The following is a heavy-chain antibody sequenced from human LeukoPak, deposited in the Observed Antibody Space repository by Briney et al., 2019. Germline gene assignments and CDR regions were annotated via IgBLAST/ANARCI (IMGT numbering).Heavy chain of an antibody. Sequence: PGACLRPSCAASGFTFSSYAMSWVSQDPGKWLEWVSAISGSGGSTYYADSVKGRFTISRDNSKNTLYLQMNSLRAEDTAVYYCAKFHLGGSYYFDYWGQGTLVTVSS. D-gene: IGHD4-23*01. CDR1: GFTFSSYA. CDR3: AKFHLGGSYYFDY. CDR2: ISGSGGST. J-gene: IGHJ4*02. V-gene: IGHV3-23*01.